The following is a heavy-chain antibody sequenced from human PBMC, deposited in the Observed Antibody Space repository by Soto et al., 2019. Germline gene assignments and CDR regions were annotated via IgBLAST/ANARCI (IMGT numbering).Heavy chain of an antibody. D-gene: IGHD6-19*01. V-gene: IGHV3-9*01. CDR2: ISWNSGSI. CDR1: GFTFDDYA. CDR3: AKSQVAVAGTADY. J-gene: IGHJ4*02. Sequence: EVQLVESGGGLVQPGRSLRLSCAASGFTFDDYAMHWVRQAPGKGLEWVSGISWNSGSIGYAESVKGRFTISRDNAKNSLYLQMNSLRAEDTALYYCAKSQVAVAGTADYWGQGTLVTVSS.